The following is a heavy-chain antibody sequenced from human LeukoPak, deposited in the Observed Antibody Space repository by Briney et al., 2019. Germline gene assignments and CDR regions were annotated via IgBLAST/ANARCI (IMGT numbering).Heavy chain of an antibody. Sequence: ASVRVSCTDSGYTFTTYGISWVRQAPGQGGEWMGWINSYNGNTNYAQKLQGRVTMTTYTSTSTAYMELRSLRSDDTAVYYCARPRGSSVRGDFDYWGQGTLVTVSS. CDR2: INSYNGNT. D-gene: IGHD6-19*01. CDR1: GYTFTTYG. J-gene: IGHJ4*02. CDR3: ARPRGSSVRGDFDY. V-gene: IGHV1-18*01.